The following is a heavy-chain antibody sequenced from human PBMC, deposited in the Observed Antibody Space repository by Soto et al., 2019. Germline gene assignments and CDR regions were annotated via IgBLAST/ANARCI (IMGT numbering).Heavy chain of an antibody. CDR1: GGSISSYY. D-gene: IGHD1-1*01. CDR3: ARDSDSGGFDY. CDR2: IYYSGST. V-gene: IGHV4-4*08. Sequence: ASETLSLTCTVSGGSISSYYWSWIRQPPGKGLEWIGYIYYSGSTNYNPSLKGRFTISRDNAKNSLYLQMNSLRAEDTAVYYCARDSDSGGFDYWGQGTLVTVSS. J-gene: IGHJ4*02.